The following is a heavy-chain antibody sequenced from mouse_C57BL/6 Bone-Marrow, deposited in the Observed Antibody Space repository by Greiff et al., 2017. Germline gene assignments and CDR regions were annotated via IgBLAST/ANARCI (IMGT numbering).Heavy chain of an antibody. CDR2: IDPSDSET. J-gene: IGHJ4*01. CDR1: GYTFTSYW. CDR3: ARGRYHEYYAMDY. Sequence: VQLQQPGAELVRPGSSVKLSCKASGYTFTSYWMHWVKQRPIQGLEWIGNIDPSDSETHYDQKFKDKATLTVDKSSSTAYMQLSSLTSEDSAVYYCARGRYHEYYAMDYWGQGTSVTVSS. D-gene: IGHD2-14*01. V-gene: IGHV1-52*01.